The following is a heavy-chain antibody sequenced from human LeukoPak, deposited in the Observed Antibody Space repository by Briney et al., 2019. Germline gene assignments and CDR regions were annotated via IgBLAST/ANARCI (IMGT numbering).Heavy chain of an antibody. Sequence: GGSLKLSCAASGCTFSGSAMHWVRQASGKGLDWLGRIRSKADSYTTAYAASVKGRFIVSRDDSKNTAYLQMNSLKTEDTAVYYCRAAADLNDYWGQGTLVTVSS. CDR1: GCTFSGSA. CDR3: RAAADLNDY. V-gene: IGHV3-73*01. CDR2: IRSKADSYTT. D-gene: IGHD6-13*01. J-gene: IGHJ4*02.